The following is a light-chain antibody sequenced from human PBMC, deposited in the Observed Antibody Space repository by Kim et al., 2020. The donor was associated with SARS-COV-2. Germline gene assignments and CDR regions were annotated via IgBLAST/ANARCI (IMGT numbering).Light chain of an antibody. CDR2: QDT. V-gene: IGLV3-1*01. Sequence: SYELTQPPSVSVSPGQPANITCSGDKLGDKYVCWYQQKPGQSPVLVIYQDTKRPSGIPGRFSGSKSGNTATLTIGGTQAMDEADYYCQAWDSGITYVFGT. CDR3: QAWDSGITYV. CDR1: KLGDKY. J-gene: IGLJ1*01.